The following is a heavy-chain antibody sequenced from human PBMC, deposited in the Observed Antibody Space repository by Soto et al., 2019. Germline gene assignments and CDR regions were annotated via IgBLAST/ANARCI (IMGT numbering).Heavy chain of an antibody. Sequence: ASVNVSCKSSGYTFTGYYTHWVRQSPGQGLEWMGWINPNSGGTNYAQKFQGRVTMTRDTSISTAYMELSRLRSDDTAVYYCARDRGSQWELRMNGAFDIWGQGTMVTVSS. CDR2: INPNSGGT. CDR1: GYTFTGYY. V-gene: IGHV1-2*02. D-gene: IGHD1-26*01. CDR3: ARDRGSQWELRMNGAFDI. J-gene: IGHJ3*02.